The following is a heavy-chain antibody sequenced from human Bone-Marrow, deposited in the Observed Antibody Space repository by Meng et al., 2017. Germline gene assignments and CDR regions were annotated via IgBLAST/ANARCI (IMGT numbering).Heavy chain of an antibody. D-gene: IGHD1-14*01. CDR1: GFTFDDYG. CDR2: INWNGGST. V-gene: IGHV3-20*04. J-gene: IGHJ3*02. Sequence: GGSLRLSCAASGFTFDDYGMSWVRQAPGKGLEWVSGINWNGGSTGYADSVKGRFTISRDNAKNSLYLQMNSLRAEDTALYYCAREGPGQSHSAFDIWGQGTMVTVSS. CDR3: AREGPGQSHSAFDI.